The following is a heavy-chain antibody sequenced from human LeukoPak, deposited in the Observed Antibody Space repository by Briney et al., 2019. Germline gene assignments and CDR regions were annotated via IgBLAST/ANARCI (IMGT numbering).Heavy chain of an antibody. V-gene: IGHV4-34*01. CDR1: GGSFSGYY. J-gene: IGHJ4*02. D-gene: IGHD7-27*01. Sequence: PSETLSLTCAVYGGSFSGYYWSWTRQPPGKGLEWIGEINHSGSTNYNPSLKSRVTISVDTSKNQFSLKLSSVTAADTAVYYCATENILTGSFPDYWGQGTLVTVSS. CDR3: ATENILTGSFPDY. CDR2: INHSGST.